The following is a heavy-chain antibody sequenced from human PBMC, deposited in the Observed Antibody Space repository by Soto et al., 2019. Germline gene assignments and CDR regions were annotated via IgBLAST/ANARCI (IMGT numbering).Heavy chain of an antibody. J-gene: IGHJ4*02. CDR1: GFTFSSYD. V-gene: IGHV3-13*01. CDR2: IGTAGDT. CDR3: VRDTTGFGYFDS. Sequence: EVQLVESGGGLVQPGGSLRLSCAASGFTFSSYDMHWVRQASGKGLEWVSVIGTAGDTYYSGSVKGRFTISRDSLTTSLYLQMNSLRAGDTAVYYCVRDTTGFGYFDSWGQGTLFTVSS. D-gene: IGHD1-1*01.